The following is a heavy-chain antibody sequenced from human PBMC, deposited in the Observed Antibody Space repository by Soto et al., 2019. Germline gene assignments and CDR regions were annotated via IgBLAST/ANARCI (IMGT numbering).Heavy chain of an antibody. V-gene: IGHV1-69*01. J-gene: IGHJ3*02. CDR3: ARDLPGRGAFDI. CDR2: IIPIFGTA. Sequence: QVQLVQSGAEVKKPGSSVKVSCKASGGTFSSYASSWVRQAPGQGLEWMGGIIPIFGTANYAQKFQGRVTITADESTSTAYTELSSLRSEDTAVYYCARDLPGRGAFDIWGPGTMVTVSS. D-gene: IGHD3-10*01. CDR1: GGTFSSYA.